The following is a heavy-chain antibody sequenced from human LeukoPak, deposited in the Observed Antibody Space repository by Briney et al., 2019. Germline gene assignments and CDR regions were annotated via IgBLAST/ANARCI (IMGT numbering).Heavy chain of an antibody. J-gene: IGHJ5*02. D-gene: IGHD5-18*01. CDR2: IHYSGST. CDR1: GGSISSGDYY. Sequence: SETLSLTCTVSGGSISSGDYYWSWSRQHPGKGLEWIGYIHYSGSTFSNPSVKSRLTISVCASMNQFSLKLTSVPAAAWALYCCARDGSPKQLATRLGNYFDLWGQGTLVTVSS. CDR3: ARDGSPKQLATRLGNYFDL. V-gene: IGHV4-31*03.